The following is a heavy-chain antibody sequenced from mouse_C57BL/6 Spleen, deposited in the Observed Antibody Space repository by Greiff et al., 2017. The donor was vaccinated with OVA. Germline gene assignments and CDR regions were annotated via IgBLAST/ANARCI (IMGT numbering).Heavy chain of an antibody. J-gene: IGHJ2*01. CDR2: IYPGSGST. V-gene: IGHV1-55*01. CDR3: AREGTYYSNFDY. CDR1: GYTFTSYW. D-gene: IGHD2-5*01. Sequence: QVQLKQSGAELVKPGASVKMSCKASGYTFTSYWITWVKQRPGQGLEWIGDIYPGSGSTNYNEKFKSKATLTVDTSSSTAYMQLSSLTSEDSAVYYCAREGTYYSNFDYWGQGTTLTVSS.